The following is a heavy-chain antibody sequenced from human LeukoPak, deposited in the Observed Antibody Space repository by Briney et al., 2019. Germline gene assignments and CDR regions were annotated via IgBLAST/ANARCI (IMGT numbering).Heavy chain of an antibody. CDR1: GFTFSNYD. CDR3: ARSGSLGGFDY. CDR2: MRYDGSDK. Sequence: GGSLRLSCAASGFTFSNYDMHWVRQAPGKGLEWVAFMRYDGSDKYYADSVKGRFTISRDNSKNTLYLQMNSLRAEDTAVYYCARSGSLGGFDYWGQGTLVTVSS. D-gene: IGHD1-26*01. V-gene: IGHV3-30*02. J-gene: IGHJ4*02.